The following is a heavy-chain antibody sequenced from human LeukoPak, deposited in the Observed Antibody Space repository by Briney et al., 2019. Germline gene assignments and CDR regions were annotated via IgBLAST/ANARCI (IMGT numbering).Heavy chain of an antibody. CDR2: IYYSGST. J-gene: IGHJ4*02. CDR1: SGSITSYY. CDR3: ARHSYDSGWYFFGY. V-gene: IGHV4-59*08. D-gene: IGHD6-19*01. Sequence: SETLSLTCSASSGSITSYYWSWIRQPPGKGLEWIGYIYYSGSTNYNPSLKSRVTISVDTSKNQFSLKLSSVTAADTAVYFCARHSYDSGWYFFGYWGQGTLVTVSS.